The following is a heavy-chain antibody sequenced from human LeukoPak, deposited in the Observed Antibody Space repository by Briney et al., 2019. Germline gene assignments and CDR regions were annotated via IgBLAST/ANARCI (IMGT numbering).Heavy chain of an antibody. V-gene: IGHV3-7*01. CDR3: ARMAGYSSSWYVYYYYYMDV. CDR1: GFTFSNAW. D-gene: IGHD6-13*01. J-gene: IGHJ6*03. Sequence: GGSLRLSCAASGFTFSNAWMSWVRQAPGKGLEWVANIKQDGSEKYYVDSVKGRFTISRDNAKNSLYLQMNSLRAEDTAVYYCARMAGYSSSWYVYYYYYMDVWGKGTTVTVSS. CDR2: IKQDGSEK.